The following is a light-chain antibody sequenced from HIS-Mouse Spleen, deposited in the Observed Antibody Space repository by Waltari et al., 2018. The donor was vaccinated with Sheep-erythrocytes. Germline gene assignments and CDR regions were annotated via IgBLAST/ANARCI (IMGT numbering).Light chain of an antibody. CDR1: NSGSKS. CDR3: QVWDSSSDHVV. Sequence: SYVLTQPPSVSVAPGQTARTTCGGNNSGSKSLHGDQQKPGQAPLLVVYDDSARPSGIPERFSGSNSGNTATLTISRVEAGDEADYYCQVWDSSSDHVVFGGGTKLTVL. CDR2: DDS. J-gene: IGLJ2*01. V-gene: IGLV3-21*02.